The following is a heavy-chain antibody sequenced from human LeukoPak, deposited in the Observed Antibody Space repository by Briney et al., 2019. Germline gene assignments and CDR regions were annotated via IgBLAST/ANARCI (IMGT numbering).Heavy chain of an antibody. J-gene: IGHJ3*02. CDR1: GFTFDDYA. CDR2: ISGDGGST. V-gene: IGHV3-43*02. Sequence: GGPLRLSCAASGFTFDDYAMHWVRQAPGKGLEWVSLISGDGGSTYYADSVKGRFTISRDNSKNSLYLQMKSLRTEDTALYYCASLVVSSDAFDIWGQGTMVTV. CDR3: ASLVVSSDAFDI. D-gene: IGHD2-8*02.